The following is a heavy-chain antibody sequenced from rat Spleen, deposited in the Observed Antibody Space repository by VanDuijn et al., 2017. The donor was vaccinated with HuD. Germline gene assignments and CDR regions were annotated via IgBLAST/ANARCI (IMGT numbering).Heavy chain of an antibody. Sequence: EVQLVESGGGLVQPGRSLKLSCTASGLTFSNYGMHWIRQAPTKGLEWVTSISPGGVSTFYRDSVKGRFTISRDNAKSTLYLQMDSLRSEDTATYYCTTDLDYYDGSYYVNWFAYWGQGTLVTVSS. CDR3: TTDLDYYDGSYYVNWFAY. V-gene: IGHV5-19*01. CDR2: ISPGGVST. CDR1: GLTFSNYG. D-gene: IGHD1-12*02. J-gene: IGHJ3*01.